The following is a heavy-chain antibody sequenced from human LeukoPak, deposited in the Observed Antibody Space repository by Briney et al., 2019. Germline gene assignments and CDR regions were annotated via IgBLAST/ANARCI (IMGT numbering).Heavy chain of an antibody. V-gene: IGHV3-23*01. J-gene: IGHJ4*02. CDR2: ISGSGGST. Sequence: GGSLRLSCAASGFTFSSYAMHWVRQAPGKGLEWVSGISGSGGSTYYADSVKGRFTISRDISKNTLYLQMSSLRAEDTAIYYCAKDTFGGLIVLGYWGQGTLVTVSS. D-gene: IGHD3-16*02. CDR1: GFTFSSYA. CDR3: AKDTFGGLIVLGY.